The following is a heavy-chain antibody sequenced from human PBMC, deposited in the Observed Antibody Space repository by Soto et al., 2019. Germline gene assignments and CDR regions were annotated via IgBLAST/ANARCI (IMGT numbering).Heavy chain of an antibody. V-gene: IGHV1-3*01. CDR1: GYTFTNYA. Sequence: QVQLVQSGAEVKKPGASVKVSCKTSGYTFTNYALHWVRQAPGQRLEWMGWINAGNGNTKYSQKFQGRVTITRDTVASTAYMELSSLGSEDTAVYYCARAGLFCGGDCYSYWYFDLWGRGTLVTVSS. D-gene: IGHD2-21*02. CDR2: INAGNGNT. CDR3: ARAGLFCGGDCYSYWYFDL. J-gene: IGHJ2*01.